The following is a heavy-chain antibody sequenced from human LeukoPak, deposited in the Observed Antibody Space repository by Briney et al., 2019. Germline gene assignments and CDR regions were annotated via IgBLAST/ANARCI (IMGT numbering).Heavy chain of an antibody. Sequence: SVKVSCKASGGTFSSYAISWVRQAPGQGLEWMGGIIPIFGTANYAQKFQGRVTITADESTSTAYMELSSLRSEDTAVYYCATEMYYYDSSGKEGHYWGQGTLVTVSS. V-gene: IGHV1-69*13. CDR3: ATEMYYYDSSGKEGHY. CDR1: GGTFSSYA. J-gene: IGHJ4*02. CDR2: IIPIFGTA. D-gene: IGHD3-22*01.